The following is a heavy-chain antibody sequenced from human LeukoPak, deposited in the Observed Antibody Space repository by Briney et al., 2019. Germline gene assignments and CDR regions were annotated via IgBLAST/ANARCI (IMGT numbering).Heavy chain of an antibody. J-gene: IGHJ4*02. Sequence: SETLSLTCTVSGGSISSGSYYWSWIRQPAGKGLEWIGRIYTSGSTNYNPSLKSRVTISVDTSKNQFSLKLSSVTAADTAVYYCAREQSDYYGSGAFRVDYWGQGTLVTVSS. CDR3: AREQSDYYGSGAFRVDY. CDR2: IYTSGST. CDR1: GGSISSGSYY. V-gene: IGHV4-61*02. D-gene: IGHD3-10*01.